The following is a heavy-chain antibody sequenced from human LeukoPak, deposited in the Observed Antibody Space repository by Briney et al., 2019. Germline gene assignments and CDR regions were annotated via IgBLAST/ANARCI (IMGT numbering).Heavy chain of an antibody. J-gene: IGHJ4*02. Sequence: SGTLSLTCTVSGGSISSYYWSWIRQPPGKGLEWIGYIYYSGSTNYNPSLKSRVTISVDTSKNQFSLKLSSVTAADTAVYYCARRGSGWYVGDYYFDYWGQGTLVTVSS. CDR2: IYYSGST. D-gene: IGHD6-19*01. CDR1: GGSISSYY. V-gene: IGHV4-59*08. CDR3: ARRGSGWYVGDYYFDY.